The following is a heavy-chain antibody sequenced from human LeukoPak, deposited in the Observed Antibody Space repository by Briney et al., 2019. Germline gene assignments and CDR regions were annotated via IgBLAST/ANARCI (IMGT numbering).Heavy chain of an antibody. D-gene: IGHD3-10*01. Sequence: PGGSLRLSCAASGFTFSSHGIHWVRQAPGKGLEWVAFISNSVKTKYYEDSVKGRFTISRDNSKNMMYLQMNSLRPEDTALYYCARDYGSESYTFDYWGQGTLVTVSS. CDR1: GFTFSSHG. V-gene: IGHV3-30*02. CDR3: ARDYGSESYTFDY. J-gene: IGHJ4*02. CDR2: ISNSVKTK.